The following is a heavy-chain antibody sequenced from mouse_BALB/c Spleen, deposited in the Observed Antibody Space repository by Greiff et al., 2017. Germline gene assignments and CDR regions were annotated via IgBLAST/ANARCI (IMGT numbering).Heavy chain of an antibody. CDR2: IYPGDGDT. CDR1: GYTFTSYW. J-gene: IGHJ3*01. V-gene: IGHV1-87*01. CDR3: AGFGKIFAY. Sequence: QVQLQQSGAELARPGASVKLSCKASGYTFTSYWMQWVKQRPGQGLEWIGAIYPGDGDTRYTQKFKGKATLTADKSSSTAYMQLSSLASEDSAVYYCAGFGKIFAYWGQGTLVTVSA.